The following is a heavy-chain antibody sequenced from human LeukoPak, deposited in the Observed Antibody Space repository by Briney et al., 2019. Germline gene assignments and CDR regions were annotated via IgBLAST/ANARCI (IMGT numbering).Heavy chain of an antibody. CDR1: GYTFTSYD. J-gene: IGHJ3*02. CDR2: MNPNSGNT. D-gene: IGHD1-1*01. CDR3: ARDWKVRPVALDI. V-gene: IGHV1-18*01. Sequence: ASVKVSFKASGYTFTSYDINWVRQATGQGLEWMGWMNPNSGNTNYAQKLQGRVTMTTDTSTSTAYMELRSLRSDDTAVYYCARDWKVRPVALDIWGQGTMVTVSS.